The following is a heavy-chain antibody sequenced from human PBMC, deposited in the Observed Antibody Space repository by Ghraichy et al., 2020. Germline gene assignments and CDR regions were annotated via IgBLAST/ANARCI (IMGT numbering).Heavy chain of an antibody. CDR2: ISGSGGST. J-gene: IGHJ3*02. CDR1: GFTFSSYA. D-gene: IGHD2-21*02. Sequence: LSLTCAASGFTFSSYAMSWVRQAPGKGLEWVSAISGSGGSTYYADSVKGRFTISRDNSKNTLYLQMNSLRAEDTAVYYCAKDRIVVVTVDAFDIWGQGTMVTVSS. V-gene: IGHV3-23*01. CDR3: AKDRIVVVTVDAFDI.